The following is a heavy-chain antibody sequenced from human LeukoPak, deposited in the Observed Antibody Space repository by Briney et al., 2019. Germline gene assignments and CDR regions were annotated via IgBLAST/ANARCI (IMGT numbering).Heavy chain of an antibody. V-gene: IGHV4-38-2*01. CDR1: GYSISSGYY. J-gene: IGHJ6*03. CDR2: IYYSGST. CDR3: ATRSNYDFWSGYYYYMDV. D-gene: IGHD3-3*01. Sequence: SETLSLTCAVSGYSISSGYYWGWIRPPPGKGLEWIGYIYYSGSTNYNPSLKSRVTISVDTSKNQFSLKLSSVTAADTAVYYCATRSNYDFWSGYYYYMDVWGKGTTVTVSS.